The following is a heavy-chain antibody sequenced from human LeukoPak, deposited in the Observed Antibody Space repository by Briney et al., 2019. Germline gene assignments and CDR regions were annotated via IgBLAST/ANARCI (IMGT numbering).Heavy chain of an antibody. V-gene: IGHV3-53*01. D-gene: IGHD5-24*01. CDR1: GFTFDDYA. J-gene: IGHJ4*02. CDR2: IYTDGST. Sequence: GGSLRLSCAASGFTFDDYAMHWVRQAPGKGLEWVSVIYTDGSTYYADSVKGRFTISRDISRNTVHLQMNSLRAGDTAVYYCARDPHGYNSYFDYWGQGTLVTVSS. CDR3: ARDPHGYNSYFDY.